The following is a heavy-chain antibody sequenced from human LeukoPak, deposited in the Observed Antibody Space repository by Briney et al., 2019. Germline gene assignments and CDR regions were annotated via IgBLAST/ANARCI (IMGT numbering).Heavy chain of an antibody. V-gene: IGHV4-39*01. CDR1: GGSINSSSYY. D-gene: IGHD2-2*01. CDR3: ASTRWDIVVVPAADNWFDP. J-gene: IGHJ5*02. CDR2: IYYSGST. Sequence: SETLSLTCTVSGGSINSSSYYWGWIRQPPGKGLEWIGTIYYSGSTYYNPSLKSRVTISVDTSKNQFSLKLSSVTAADTAVYYCASTRWDIVVVPAADNWFDPWGQGTLVTVSS.